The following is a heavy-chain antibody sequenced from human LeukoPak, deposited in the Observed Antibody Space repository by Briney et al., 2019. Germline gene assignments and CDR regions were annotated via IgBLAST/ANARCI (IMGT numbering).Heavy chain of an antibody. CDR2: IYYSGST. D-gene: IGHD3-9*01. V-gene: IGHV4-39*01. Sequence: PSETLSLTCTVSGGSISSSSYYWGWIRQPPGKGLEWIGSIYYSGSTYYNPSLKSRVTISVDTSKNQFSLKLSSVTAADTAVYYCARVGGYDILTGYWPPDYFDYWGQGTLVTVSS. CDR3: ARVGGYDILTGYWPPDYFDY. J-gene: IGHJ4*02. CDR1: GGSISSSSYY.